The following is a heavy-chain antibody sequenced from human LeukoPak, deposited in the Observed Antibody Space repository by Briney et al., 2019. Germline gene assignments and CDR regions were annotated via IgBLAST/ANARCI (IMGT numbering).Heavy chain of an antibody. CDR3: ARSRGVPRWFGP. CDR1: GVSISSGSDY. V-gene: IGHV4-39*07. J-gene: IGHJ5*02. D-gene: IGHD3-10*01. Sequence: PSETLSLTCNVSGVSISSGSDYWGWIRQPRGKGLEWIANIYTGGSTYYNPALRNRAAISIDTSKDQFFLRLSSLTAADTAVYYCARSRGVPRWFGPWGQGILVTVSS. CDR2: IYTGGST.